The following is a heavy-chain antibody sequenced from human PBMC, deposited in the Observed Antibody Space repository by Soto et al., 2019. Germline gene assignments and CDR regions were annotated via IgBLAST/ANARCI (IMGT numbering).Heavy chain of an antibody. J-gene: IGHJ3*02. D-gene: IGHD1-26*01. CDR2: ISHDGSYK. Sequence: QVQLVESGGGVVQPGRSLRLSCAASGFSFTTYVMHWVRQAPGKGLEWVAVISHDGSYKYYGDAVKGRFTISRDTSKNAVYREMTSLRPEDTAVYYCAKGLLAIVGTTLPRDAFNIWGQGSMVTVSS. CDR1: GFSFTTYV. V-gene: IGHV3-30*18. CDR3: AKGLLAIVGTTLPRDAFNI.